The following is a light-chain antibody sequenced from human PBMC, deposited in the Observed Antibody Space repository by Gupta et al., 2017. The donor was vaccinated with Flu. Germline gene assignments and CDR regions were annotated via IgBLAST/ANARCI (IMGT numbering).Light chain of an antibody. CDR1: QNIRNY. V-gene: IGKV1-39*01. CDR3: QQTHSAPRT. CDR2: GIS. Sequence: DIQMTHSPSSLSAFVGDRVSITCRASQNIRNYLNWYQQRPGKAPKLLIYGISTLHSGVPSRFSGSGYGTDFTLTITRLQPEDFATYYCQQTHSAPRTFGQGTKVEIK. J-gene: IGKJ1*01.